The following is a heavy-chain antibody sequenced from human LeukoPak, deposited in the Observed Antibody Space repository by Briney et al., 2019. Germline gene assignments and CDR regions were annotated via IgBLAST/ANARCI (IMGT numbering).Heavy chain of an antibody. Sequence: GGSLRLSCAASGFTFSNYWMTWVRQAPGKGLEWVASIRDDGSAKYYMDSVKGRFTISRDNAKNSLYLQMNSLRAEDTAVYYCARESSHRTNDYWGQGNLVTVSS. J-gene: IGHJ4*02. CDR3: ARESSHRTNDY. V-gene: IGHV3-7*01. CDR1: GFTFSNYW. CDR2: IRDDGSAK. D-gene: IGHD1-1*01.